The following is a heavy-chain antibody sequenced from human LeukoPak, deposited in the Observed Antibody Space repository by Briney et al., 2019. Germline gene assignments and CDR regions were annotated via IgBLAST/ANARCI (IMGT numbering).Heavy chain of an antibody. CDR2: INHSGST. V-gene: IGHV4-34*01. CDR1: GGSFSGYY. D-gene: IGHD4-17*01. CDR3: ARGLHDYGDYAAYYFDY. J-gene: IGHJ4*02. Sequence: SETLSLTCAVYGGSFSGYYWSWIRQHPGKGLEWIGEINHSGSTNYNPSLKSRVTISVDTSKNQFSLKLSSVTAADTAVYYCARGLHDYGDYAAYYFDYWGQGTLVTVSS.